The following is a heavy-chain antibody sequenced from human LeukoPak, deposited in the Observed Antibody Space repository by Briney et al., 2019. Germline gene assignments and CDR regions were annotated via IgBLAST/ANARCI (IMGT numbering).Heavy chain of an antibody. CDR3: ARARPTEGPYGMDV. V-gene: IGHV3-11*06. Sequence: GGSLRLSCAASGFTFSDYYMSWIRQAPGKGLEWVSYISSSSYTNYADSVKGRFTISRDNAKNSLYLQMNSLRAEDTAVYYCARARPTEGPYGMDVWGKGTRSPSPQ. CDR2: ISSSSYT. J-gene: IGHJ6*04. CDR1: GFTFSDYY. D-gene: IGHD1-14*01.